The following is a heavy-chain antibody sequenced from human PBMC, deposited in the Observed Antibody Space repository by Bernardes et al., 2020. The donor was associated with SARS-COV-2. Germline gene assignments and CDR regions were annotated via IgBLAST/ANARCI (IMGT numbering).Heavy chain of an antibody. CDR1: GYSISSGYY. J-gene: IGHJ6*02. CDR2: IYHSGST. V-gene: IGHV4-38-2*02. D-gene: IGHD6-19*01. Sequence: SETLSLTCAVSGYSISSGYYWGWLRQPPGKGLEWIGSIYHSGSTYYNPSLKSRVTISVDTSKNQFSLKLSSVTAADTAVYYCARERFIAVAGTGAGYGMDVWGQGTTVTVSS. CDR3: ARERFIAVAGTGAGYGMDV.